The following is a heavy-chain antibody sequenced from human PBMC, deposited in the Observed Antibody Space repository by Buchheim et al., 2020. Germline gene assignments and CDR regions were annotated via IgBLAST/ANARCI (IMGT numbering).Heavy chain of an antibody. Sequence: EVQLLESGGGLVQPGGSLRLSCAASGFTFSSYAMSWVRQAPGTGLEWVSAISGSVGSTYYADSVKGRFTISRYYSKYKMYLQMNSMRAEETAVYYCAKDPRPIRFLEWLTGWFDPWGQGTL. J-gene: IGHJ5*02. V-gene: IGHV3-23*01. CDR3: AKDPRPIRFLEWLTGWFDP. CDR2: ISGSVGST. D-gene: IGHD3-3*01. CDR1: GFTFSSYA.